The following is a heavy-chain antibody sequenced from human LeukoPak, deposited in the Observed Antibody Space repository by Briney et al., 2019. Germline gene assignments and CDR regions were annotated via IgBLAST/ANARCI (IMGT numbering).Heavy chain of an antibody. V-gene: IGHV4-4*02. J-gene: IGHJ4*02. CDR1: GASIISINW. CDR2: VYHSGST. CDR3: LYGGNSGDWVY. D-gene: IGHD4-23*01. Sequence: SETLSLTCAVSGASIISINWWSWVRQPPGKGLEWIGEVYHSGSTNYNPSLKSRVTMSVDKSNNQFSLKLNSVTAADTAVYYCLYGGNSGDWVYWGQGTLVTVSS.